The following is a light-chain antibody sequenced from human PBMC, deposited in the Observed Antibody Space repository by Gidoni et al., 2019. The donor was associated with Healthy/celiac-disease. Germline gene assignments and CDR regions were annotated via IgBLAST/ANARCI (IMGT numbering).Light chain of an antibody. V-gene: IGKV3-20*01. CDR3: QQYGSSPYT. Sequence: EIVLTQSPGPLSLSPGERATLYCRASQSVSSSYLAWYQQKPGQAPRLLIYGASSRATGIPDRFSGSGSGTDFTLTISRLGPEDFAVYYCQQYGSSPYTFGQGTKLEIK. J-gene: IGKJ2*01. CDR2: GAS. CDR1: QSVSSSY.